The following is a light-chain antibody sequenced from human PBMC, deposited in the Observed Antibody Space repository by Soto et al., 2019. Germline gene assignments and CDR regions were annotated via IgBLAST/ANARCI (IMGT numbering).Light chain of an antibody. V-gene: IGLV2-14*03. CDR2: DVS. J-gene: IGLJ2*01. CDR1: VSEVAGYTY. CDR3: SSFTRIVGL. Sequence: QSVLTQPASVSGSPGQTITISCTGAVSEVAGYTYVSWYQQHPGKAPKVIIYDVSNRPLGVSNRFSGSKSGTTASLTISGLQAEDEADYYCSSFTRIVGLFGGGTKVTVL.